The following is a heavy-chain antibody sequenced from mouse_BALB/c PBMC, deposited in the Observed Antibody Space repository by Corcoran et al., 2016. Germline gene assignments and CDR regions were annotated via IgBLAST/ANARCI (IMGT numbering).Heavy chain of an antibody. V-gene: IGHV9-1*02. CDR1: GYTFTNYG. CDR2: INTYTGEP. Sequence: QIQLVQSGPELKKPGETVKISCKASGYTFTNYGMNWVKQAPGKGLKWMGWINTYTGEPTYADDFKGRFAFSLETSASTAYLQINNLKNEDMATYFCAAMYYDYSWFAYWGQGTLVTVSA. D-gene: IGHD2-4*01. J-gene: IGHJ3*01. CDR3: AAMYYDYSWFAY.